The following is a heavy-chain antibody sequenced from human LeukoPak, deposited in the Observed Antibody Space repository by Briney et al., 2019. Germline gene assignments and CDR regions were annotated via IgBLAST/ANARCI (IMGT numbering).Heavy chain of an antibody. CDR2: ISPSGDIK. CDR3: AKDDAWLQFND. CDR1: GFTFSSYE. Sequence: GSLRLSCAASGFTFSSYEMNWVRQAPGKGLEWVSGISPSGDIKYYVDSVKGRFTVSRDNSKNTLYLQINSLRADDTAVYHCAKDDAWLQFNDWGQGTLVTVSS. J-gene: IGHJ4*02. D-gene: IGHD5-24*01. V-gene: IGHV3-23*01.